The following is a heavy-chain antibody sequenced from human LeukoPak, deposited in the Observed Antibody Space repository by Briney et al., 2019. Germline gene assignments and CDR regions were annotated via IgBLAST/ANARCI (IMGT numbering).Heavy chain of an antibody. CDR1: GGSISSYY. Sequence: SETLSLTCTVSGGSISSYYWSWIRQPPGKGLEWIGYIYYSGSTNYNPSLKSRVTISVDTSKNQFSLKLSSVTAADTAVYYCARLVEEVVTFDYWGQGTLVTVSS. CDR3: ARLVEEVVTFDY. J-gene: IGHJ4*02. D-gene: IGHD2-15*01. V-gene: IGHV4-59*08. CDR2: IYYSGST.